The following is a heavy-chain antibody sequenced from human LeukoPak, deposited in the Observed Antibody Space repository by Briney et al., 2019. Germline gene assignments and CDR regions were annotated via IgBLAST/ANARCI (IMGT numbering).Heavy chain of an antibody. CDR2: ISCSSSYI. D-gene: IGHD3-9*01. Sequence: GGSLRLSCAASGFTFSSYIMNWVRQAPGKGLEWVSSISCSSSYIYYADSVKGRFTISRDNAKNSLYLQMNSLRAEDTAVYYCARSGYYDILTGYPFDYWGQGTLVTVSS. CDR3: ARSGYYDILTGYPFDY. V-gene: IGHV3-21*01. J-gene: IGHJ4*02. CDR1: GFTFSSYI.